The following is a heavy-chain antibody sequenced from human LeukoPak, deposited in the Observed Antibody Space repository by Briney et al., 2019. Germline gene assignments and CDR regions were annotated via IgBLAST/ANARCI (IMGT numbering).Heavy chain of an antibody. J-gene: IGHJ5*02. CDR1: GFTFNIYW. CDR2: IKEDGSEK. D-gene: IGHD6-13*01. Sequence: GGSLRLPCAASGFTFNIYWMSWVRQAPGKGLEWVANIKEDGSEKYYVDSVKGRFTISRDNAKNSLYLQMNSLRAEDTAVYYCARASSWYTPSRFDPWGQGTLVTVSS. V-gene: IGHV3-7*01. CDR3: ARASSWYTPSRFDP.